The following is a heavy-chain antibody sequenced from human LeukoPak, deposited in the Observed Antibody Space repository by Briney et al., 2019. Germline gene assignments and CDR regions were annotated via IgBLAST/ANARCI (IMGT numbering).Heavy chain of an antibody. V-gene: IGHV1-2*02. CDR1: GYTFTVYY. CDR2: INPNSGGT. Sequence: ASVKVSCKASGYTFTVYYMHWVRQAPGQGLEWMGWINPNSGGTNYAQKFQGRVTMTRDTSISTAYMELSRLRSDDTAVYYCARDNGPSYNVPLGLAGWGQGTLVTVSS. CDR3: ARDNGPSYNVPLGLAG. J-gene: IGHJ4*02. D-gene: IGHD3-10*01.